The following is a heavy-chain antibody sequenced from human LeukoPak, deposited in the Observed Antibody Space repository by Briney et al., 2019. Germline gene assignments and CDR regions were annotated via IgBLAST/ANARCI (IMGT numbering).Heavy chain of an antibody. CDR3: ARDRGWYFQY. J-gene: IGHJ4*02. CDR1: GFAFSTYG. Sequence: PGRSLRLSCATSGFAFSTYGMHWVRQAPDTGLEWVAFISHDGSEKYYADSVRGRFTISRDNSKSTLYLQMNSLRAEDTAVFYCARDRGWYFQYWGQGTLVTVSS. V-gene: IGHV3-30*03. D-gene: IGHD6-19*01. CDR2: ISHDGSEK.